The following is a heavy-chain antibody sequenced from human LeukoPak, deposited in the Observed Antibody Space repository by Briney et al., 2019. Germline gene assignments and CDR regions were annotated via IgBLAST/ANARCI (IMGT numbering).Heavy chain of an antibody. D-gene: IGHD3-3*01. Sequence: YPSETLSLTCTVSGGSISSSSYDWGWIRQPPGKGLEWIGSIYYSGSTYYNPSLKSRVTISVDTSKNQFSLKLSSVTAADTAVYYCAKSDYDFWSGQGFFDYWGQGTLVTVSS. J-gene: IGHJ4*02. CDR2: IYYSGST. V-gene: IGHV4-39*01. CDR3: AKSDYDFWSGQGFFDY. CDR1: GGSISSSSYD.